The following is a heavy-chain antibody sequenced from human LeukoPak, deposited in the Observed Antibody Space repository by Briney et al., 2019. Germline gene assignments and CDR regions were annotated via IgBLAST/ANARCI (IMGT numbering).Heavy chain of an antibody. D-gene: IGHD3-9*01. V-gene: IGHV1-46*01. CDR1: GYTFSNYC. Sequence: ASVKVSCKASGYTFSNYCMHWVRQAPGQGLEWLGIINPSLHIPIYAQTFQGRVTMTTDMSSSTFYMELSNLVSEDTAVYYCAKDPRDISTGNYDEFDIWGQGTMVTVSS. CDR3: AKDPRDISTGNYDEFDI. J-gene: IGHJ3*02. CDR2: INPSLHIP.